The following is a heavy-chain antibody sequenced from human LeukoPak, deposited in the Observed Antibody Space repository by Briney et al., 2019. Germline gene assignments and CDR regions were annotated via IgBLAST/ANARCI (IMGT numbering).Heavy chain of an antibody. D-gene: IGHD6-19*01. V-gene: IGHV4-34*01. CDR1: GGSFSGYY. J-gene: IGHJ4*02. Sequence: SSETLSLTCAAYGGSFSGYYWNWICQPPGKGLEWIGEINHSGSTNYNPSPKNRVTISVDTSKNQFSLKLSSVTAADTAVYYCATDFGDSSGWYRFWGQGTLVAVSS. CDR3: ATDFGDSSGWYRF. CDR2: INHSGST.